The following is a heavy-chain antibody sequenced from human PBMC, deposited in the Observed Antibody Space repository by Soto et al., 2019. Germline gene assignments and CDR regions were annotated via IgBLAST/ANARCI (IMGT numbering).Heavy chain of an antibody. V-gene: IGHV3-23*01. Sequence: GGSLRLSCAASGFTFSNYALSWVRQAPGKGLEWVSGISGSGDSTYYADSVKGRFTISRDNSKNTLYLQLNSLRAEDTAIYFCAKRFDPWGQGTLVTVSS. CDR3: AKRFDP. J-gene: IGHJ5*02. CDR2: ISGSGDST. CDR1: GFTFSNYA.